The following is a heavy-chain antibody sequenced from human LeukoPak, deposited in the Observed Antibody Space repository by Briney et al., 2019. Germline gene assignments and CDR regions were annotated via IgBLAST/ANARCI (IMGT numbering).Heavy chain of an antibody. D-gene: IGHD4-17*01. J-gene: IGHJ4*02. CDR2: IKQDVTEK. V-gene: IGHV3-7*01. CDR3: AKADGDYGGFWGNFDY. CDR1: GFTFSSYW. Sequence: GGSLRLSCAASGFTFSSYWMSWVRQAPGKGLEWVAYIKQDVTEKYYVDSVKGRFSISRDNAKNSLYLQMNSLRAEDTAVYYCAKADGDYGGFWGNFDYWGQGTLVTVSS.